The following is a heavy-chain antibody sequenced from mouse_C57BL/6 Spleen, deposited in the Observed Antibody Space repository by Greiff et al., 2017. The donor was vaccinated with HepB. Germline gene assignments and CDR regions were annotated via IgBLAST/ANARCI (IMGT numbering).Heavy chain of an antibody. D-gene: IGHD2-1*01. J-gene: IGHJ4*01. V-gene: IGHV1-52*01. CDR1: GYTFTSYW. CDR3: ARFDGYGNFPGGYYAMDY. CDR2: IDPSDSET. Sequence: QVQLQQPGAELVRPGSSVKLSCKASGYTFTSYWMHWVKQRPIQGLEWIGNIDPSDSETHYNQKFKDKATLTVDKSSSTAYMQLSSLTSEDSAVYYCARFDGYGNFPGGYYAMDYWCHGTSVTVSS.